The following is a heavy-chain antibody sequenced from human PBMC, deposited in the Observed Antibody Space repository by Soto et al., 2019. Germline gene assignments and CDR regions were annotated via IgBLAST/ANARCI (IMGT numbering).Heavy chain of an antibody. CDR2: IIPIFGTA. J-gene: IGHJ6*02. V-gene: IGHV1-69*13. CDR1: GGTFSSYA. CDR3: ARDRSFYYYSGMDV. Sequence: ASVKVSCKASGGTFSSYAISWVRQAPGQGLEWMGGIIPIFGTANYAQKFQGRVTITADESTSTAYMELSSLRSEDTAVYYCARDRSFYYYSGMDVWGPGTTVTVSS.